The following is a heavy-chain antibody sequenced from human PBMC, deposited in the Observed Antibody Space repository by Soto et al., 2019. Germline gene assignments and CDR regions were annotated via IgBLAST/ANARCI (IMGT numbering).Heavy chain of an antibody. CDR2: ISPSGDVT. CDR3: ARQLERRVGAASH. D-gene: IGHD1-26*01. CDR1: GLSLGTYW. J-gene: IGHJ4*02. V-gene: IGHV3-48*02. Sequence: EMQLVESGGGLVQPGGSLRLSCTTSGLSLGTYWMHWVRHSPGKGLVWVSYISPSGDVTHYADSVKGRFTISRDNTKNSLFLQMSSLRDDDTAVYYCARQLERRVGAASHWGQGTRVSVSS.